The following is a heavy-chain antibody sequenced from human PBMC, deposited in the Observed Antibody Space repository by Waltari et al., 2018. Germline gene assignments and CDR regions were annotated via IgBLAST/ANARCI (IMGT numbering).Heavy chain of an antibody. CDR1: GGSISSYY. Sequence: QVQLQESGPGLVKPSETLSLTCTVSGGSISSYYWSWIRQPPGKGLEWIGYIYYSGSTNYNPSLKSRVTISVDTSKNQFSLKLSSVTAADTAVYYCARQIVPAAEGAAYYYYMDVWGKGTTVTISS. CDR2: IYYSGST. J-gene: IGHJ6*03. D-gene: IGHD2-2*01. CDR3: ARQIVPAAEGAAYYYYMDV. V-gene: IGHV4-59*08.